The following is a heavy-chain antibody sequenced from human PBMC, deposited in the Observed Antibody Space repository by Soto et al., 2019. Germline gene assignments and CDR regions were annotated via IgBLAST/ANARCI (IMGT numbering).Heavy chain of an antibody. V-gene: IGHV4-34*01. CDR1: GGSFSGYD. Sequence: PSETLSLTCAVYGGSFSGYDWSWIRQPPGKGLEWIGEINHSGSTNYNPSLKSRVTISVDTSKNQFSLNVNSVTAADTAVYYCARSVILSGGSYKGLIRLHYFDTWGPGTLVTVSS. D-gene: IGHD3-3*01. CDR2: INHSGST. CDR3: ARSVILSGGSYKGLIRLHYFDT. J-gene: IGHJ4*02.